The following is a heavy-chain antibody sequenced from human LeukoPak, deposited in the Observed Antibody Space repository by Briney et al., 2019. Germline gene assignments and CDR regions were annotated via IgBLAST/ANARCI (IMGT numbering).Heavy chain of an antibody. D-gene: IGHD2-2*01. CDR3: ARAPITSPFYFDY. J-gene: IGHJ4*02. V-gene: IGHV3-20*04. CDR1: GFALDDHG. Sequence: GGTLRLSRTTSGFALDDHGMSCVREVPGKGREWVSGINWNGGSTGYADPLRGRFTISRDNAKNSLYLQMDSLRAEDTALYYCARAPITSPFYFDYWGQGTLVTVSS. CDR2: INWNGGST.